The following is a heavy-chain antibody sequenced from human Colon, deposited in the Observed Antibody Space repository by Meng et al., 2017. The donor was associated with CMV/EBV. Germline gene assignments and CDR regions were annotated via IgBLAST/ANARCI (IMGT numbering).Heavy chain of an antibody. J-gene: IGHJ4*02. D-gene: IGHD2-2*01. Sequence: GESLKISCAASGFSFSTYAMNWVRQAPAMGLEWVAAISASGGTTYYADSVKGRFIISRDNSKNTLYLQLNSLRADDTAVYYCARQEWDYHLPDWGQGTLVTVSS. CDR2: ISASGGTT. CDR3: ARQEWDYHLPD. CDR1: GFSFSTYA. V-gene: IGHV3-23*01.